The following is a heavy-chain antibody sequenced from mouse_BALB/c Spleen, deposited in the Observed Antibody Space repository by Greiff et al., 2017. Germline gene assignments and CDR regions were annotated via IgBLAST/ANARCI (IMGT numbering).Heavy chain of an antibody. CDR2: ISSGGGST. Sequence: EVKLMESGGGLVKPGGSLKLSCAASGFAFSSYDMSWVRQTPEKRLEWVAYISSGGGSTYYPDTVKGRFTISRDNAKNTLYLQMSSLKSEDTAMYYCARPPYGNYEGPFAYWGQGTLVTVSA. D-gene: IGHD2-1*01. V-gene: IGHV5-12-1*01. CDR1: GFAFSSYD. J-gene: IGHJ3*01. CDR3: ARPPYGNYEGPFAY.